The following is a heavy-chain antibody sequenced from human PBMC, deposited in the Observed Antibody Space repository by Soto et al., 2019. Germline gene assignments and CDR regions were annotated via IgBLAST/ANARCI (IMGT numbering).Heavy chain of an antibody. CDR1: GFTFSSYW. J-gene: IGHJ4*02. CDR3: AREYYDFWSGYYIVFEY. CDR2: IKQDGSEK. V-gene: IGHV3-7*01. D-gene: IGHD3-3*01. Sequence: GSLRLSCAASGFTFSSYWMSWVRQAPGKGLEWVANIKQDGSEKYYVDSVKGRFTISRDNAKNSLYLQMNSLRAEDTAVYYCAREYYDFWSGYYIVFEYWGQGTLVTVSS.